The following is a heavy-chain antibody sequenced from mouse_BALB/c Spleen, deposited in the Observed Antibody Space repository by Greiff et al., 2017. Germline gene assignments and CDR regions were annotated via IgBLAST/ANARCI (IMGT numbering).Heavy chain of an antibody. CDR1: GFTFSSYG. Sequence: EVQLVESGGDLVKPGGSLKLSCAASGFTFSSYGMSWVRQTPDKRLEWVATISSGGSYTYYPDSVKGRFTISRDNAKNTLYLQMSSLKSEDTAMYYCASYYGNYGAMDYWGQGTSVTVSS. CDR2: ISSGGSYT. J-gene: IGHJ4*01. D-gene: IGHD2-1*01. V-gene: IGHV5-6*01. CDR3: ASYYGNYGAMDY.